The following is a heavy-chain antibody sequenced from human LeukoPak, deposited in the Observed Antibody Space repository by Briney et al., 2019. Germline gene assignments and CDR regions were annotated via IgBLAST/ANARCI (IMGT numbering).Heavy chain of an antibody. J-gene: IGHJ4*02. CDR2: ISAYNGNT. V-gene: IGHV1-18*04. Sequence: ASVKVSCKASGYTFTGYYMHWVRQAPGQGLEWMGWISAYNGNTNYAQKLQGRVTMTTDTSTSTAYMELRSLRSDDTAVYYCARDRTYDSSGYSLYWGQGTLVTVSS. D-gene: IGHD3-22*01. CDR1: GYTFTGYY. CDR3: ARDRTYDSSGYSLY.